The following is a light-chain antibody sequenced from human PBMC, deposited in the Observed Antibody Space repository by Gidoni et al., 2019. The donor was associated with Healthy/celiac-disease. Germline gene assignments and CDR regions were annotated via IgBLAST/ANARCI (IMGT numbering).Light chain of an antibody. CDR2: AAS. CDR1: QSISNY. Sequence: DIQMTQSPSSLSASVGDRVTITCRASQSISNYLNWYQQNPGKAPKLLIYAASSLQSGVPSRFGGSVSGTDFTLTISSLQPEDFATYYCQQSYSTPLYTFGQGTKLEIK. V-gene: IGKV1-39*01. J-gene: IGKJ2*01. CDR3: QQSYSTPLYT.